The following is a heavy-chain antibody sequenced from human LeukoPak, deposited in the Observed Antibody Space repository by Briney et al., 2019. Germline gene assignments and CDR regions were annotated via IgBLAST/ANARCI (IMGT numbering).Heavy chain of an antibody. V-gene: IGHV4-59*08. CDR1: GGSISNYY. J-gene: IGHJ6*03. D-gene: IGHD2-2*03. Sequence: SETLSLTCTVSGGSISNYYWSWIWQPPGKGLEWIGYIFYTGSTNYNPSLKSRVTISVDTSKNQFSLKLSSVTAADTAVYYCARHGYCSSTSCYYYYYYMDVWGKGTTVTVSS. CDR2: IFYTGST. CDR3: ARHGYCSSTSCYYYYYYMDV.